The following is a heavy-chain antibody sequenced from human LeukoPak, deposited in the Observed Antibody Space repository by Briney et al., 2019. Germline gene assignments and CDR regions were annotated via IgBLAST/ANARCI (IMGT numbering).Heavy chain of an antibody. Sequence: GASVKVSCKASGYTFTSYYMHWVRQAPGQGLEWMGIINPSGGSTSYAQNLQGRVTMTGDTSTSTVYMELSSLTSEDTAVYFCARDGLQIIYNWNDEGRKNWFDPWGQGTLVTVSS. V-gene: IGHV1-46*01. CDR2: INPSGGST. J-gene: IGHJ5*02. D-gene: IGHD1-1*01. CDR1: GYTFTSYY. CDR3: ARDGLQIIYNWNDEGRKNWFDP.